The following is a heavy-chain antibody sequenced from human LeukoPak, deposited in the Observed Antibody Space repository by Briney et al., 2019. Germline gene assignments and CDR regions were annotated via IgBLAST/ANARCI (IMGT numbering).Heavy chain of an antibody. CDR1: GFTFSSYS. CDR2: ISSSSSTI. CDR3: ASPPSTFYDFCRGHY. J-gene: IGHJ4*02. V-gene: IGHV3-48*01. Sequence: GGSLRLSCAASGFTFSSYSMNWVRQAPGKGLEWVSYISSSSSTIYYADSVKGRFTISRDNAKNSLYLQMNSLRAEDTAVYYCASPPSTFYDFCRGHYWGQGTLVTVSS. D-gene: IGHD3-3*01.